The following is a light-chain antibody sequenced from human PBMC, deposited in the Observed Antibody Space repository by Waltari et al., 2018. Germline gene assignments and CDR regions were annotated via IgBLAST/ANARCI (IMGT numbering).Light chain of an antibody. V-gene: IGLV2-14*01. Sequence: QSALTQPASVSGSPGQSVTFFCPGTRNDVGGYNSVSWYQEHPGQAPRVIIYDVSDRPSGVSDRFSGSKSGNTASLTISGLQAEDEADYYCSSRSSNDVVLFGGGTKLTVL. CDR1: RNDVGGYNS. CDR3: SSRSSNDVVL. J-gene: IGLJ2*01. CDR2: DVS.